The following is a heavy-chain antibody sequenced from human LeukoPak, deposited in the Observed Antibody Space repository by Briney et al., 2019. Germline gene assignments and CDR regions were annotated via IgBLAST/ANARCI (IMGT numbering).Heavy chain of an antibody. D-gene: IGHD6-6*01. CDR1: GYTFTSYY. CDR2: INPSGGST. V-gene: IGHV1-46*01. CDR3: ARGQYSSSYVDY. Sequence: GASVKVSCKASGYTFTSYYMHWVRQAPGQGLEWMGIINPSGGSTSYAQKFQGRVTMTRDTSISTAYMELSRLRSDDTAVYYCARGQYSSSYVDYWGQGTLVTVSS. J-gene: IGHJ4*02.